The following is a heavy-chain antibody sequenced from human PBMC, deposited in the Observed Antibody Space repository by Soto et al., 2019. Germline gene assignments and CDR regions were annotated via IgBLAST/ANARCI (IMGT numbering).Heavy chain of an antibody. V-gene: IGHV4-39*01. CDR3: ARLRLPNYYGSGSFYYGMDV. D-gene: IGHD3-10*01. J-gene: IGHJ6*02. CDR2: IYYSGST. Sequence: SETLFPPRPFSCGSISHNKYFLGRVRPPPGKRVALFGSIYYSGSTYYNPSLMSRVTISVDTSKNQFSLKLSSVTAADTAVYYCARLRLPNYYGSGSFYYGMDVWGQGTTVTVSS. CDR1: CGSISHNKYF.